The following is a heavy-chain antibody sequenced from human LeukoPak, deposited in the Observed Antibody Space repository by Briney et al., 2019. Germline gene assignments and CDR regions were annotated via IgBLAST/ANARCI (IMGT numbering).Heavy chain of an antibody. CDR1: GFTFSSYA. D-gene: IGHD6-13*01. Sequence: PGGSLRLSCAASGFTFSSYAMSWVRQAPGKGLEWVGFIRSKAYGGTTEYAASVKGRFTISRDDSKSIAYLQMNSLKTEDTAVYYCTRDPRNSSWYLNWFDPWGQGTLVTVSS. CDR2: IRSKAYGGTT. CDR3: TRDPRNSSWYLNWFDP. J-gene: IGHJ5*02. V-gene: IGHV3-49*04.